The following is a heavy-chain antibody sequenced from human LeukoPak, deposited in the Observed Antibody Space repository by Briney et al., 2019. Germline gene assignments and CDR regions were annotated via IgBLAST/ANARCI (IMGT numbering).Heavy chain of an antibody. D-gene: IGHD3-16*01. CDR2: INPNSGGT. J-gene: IGHJ4*02. Sequence: ASVKVSCKASGYTFTGYYMPWVRQAPGQGLEWMGWINPNSGGTNYAQKFQGWVTMTRDTSISTAYMELSRLKASDTAMYYCARSPRAVTGGEVDYWGQGTLVTVSS. CDR3: ARSPRAVTGGEVDY. CDR1: GYTFTGYY. V-gene: IGHV1-2*04.